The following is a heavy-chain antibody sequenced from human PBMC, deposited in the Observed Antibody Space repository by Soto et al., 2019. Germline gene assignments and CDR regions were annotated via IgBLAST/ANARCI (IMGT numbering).Heavy chain of an antibody. V-gene: IGHV4-34*01. CDR3: ARGAPSMYYYGSGSYYHF. CDR1: GGSFSGYY. D-gene: IGHD3-10*01. CDR2: INHSGST. J-gene: IGHJ4*02. Sequence: SETLSLTCAVYGGSFSGYYWSWIRQPPGKGLEWIGEINHSGSTNYNPSLKSRVTISVDTSKNQFSLKLSSVTAADTAVYYCARGAPSMYYYGSGSYYHFWGQGTLVTVSS.